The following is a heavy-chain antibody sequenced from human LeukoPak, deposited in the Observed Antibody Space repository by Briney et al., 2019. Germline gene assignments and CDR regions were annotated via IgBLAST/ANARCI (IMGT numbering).Heavy chain of an antibody. CDR1: GYTFTSYD. CDR2: MNLNSGKT. J-gene: IGHJ6*03. Sequence: ASVRVSCKASGYTFTSYDMNWVGQAPGQGLEGMGWMNLNSGKTDYAQTFQGRVTIPRTTSISTAYMEVRSLRSEGTAVYYGAXEGXSXXSXXXYYYYXXXXGKG. V-gene: IGHV1-8*01. CDR3: AXEGXSXXSXXXYYYYXXX.